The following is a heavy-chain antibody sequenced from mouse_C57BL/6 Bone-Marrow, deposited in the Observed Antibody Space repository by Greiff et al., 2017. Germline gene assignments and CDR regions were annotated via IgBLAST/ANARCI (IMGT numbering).Heavy chain of an antibody. CDR3: ASGDGYPLYYYARDY. D-gene: IGHD2-3*01. CDR1: GYTFTDYA. J-gene: IGHJ4*01. Sequence: QVQLKQSGPELVRPGVSVKISCKGSGYTFTDYAMHWVKQSHAKSLEWIGVISTYYGDASYTQKFKDKATMTVYKSSSTAYMELARLTSEDSAVYYSASGDGYPLYYYARDYRGQGTSVTVSS. CDR2: ISTYYGDA. V-gene: IGHV1-67*01.